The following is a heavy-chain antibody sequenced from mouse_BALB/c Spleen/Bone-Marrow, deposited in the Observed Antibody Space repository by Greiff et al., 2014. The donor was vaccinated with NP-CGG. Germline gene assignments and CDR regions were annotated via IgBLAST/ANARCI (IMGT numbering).Heavy chain of an antibody. V-gene: IGHV1-18*01. CDR1: GYSFTGYT. CDR3: ARDYYGSSYGFAY. D-gene: IGHD1-1*01. J-gene: IGHJ3*01. Sequence: EVQLQESGPELVKPGASMKISCKASGYSFTGYTMKWVKQSHGKNLEWIGLINPYNGGTSYNQKFKGKATLTVDKSSSTAYMELLSLTSEDSAVYYCARDYYGSSYGFAYWGQGTLVTVSA. CDR2: INPYNGGT.